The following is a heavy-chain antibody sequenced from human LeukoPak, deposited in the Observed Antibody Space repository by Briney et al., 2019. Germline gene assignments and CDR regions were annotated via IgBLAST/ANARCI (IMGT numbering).Heavy chain of an antibody. CDR1: GFTFSSYW. J-gene: IGHJ3*02. Sequence: GGALRLSCAASGFTFSSYWMSWVRQAPGKGLELVANIKQDGSEKYYVDSVKGRFTISRDNAKTSMYLQMNSLRAEDPAVYYCARVNRRKEGYSSTYAFDIWGQGTMVTVSS. V-gene: IGHV3-7*01. CDR3: ARVNRRKEGYSSTYAFDI. CDR2: IKQDGSEK. D-gene: IGHD6-13*01.